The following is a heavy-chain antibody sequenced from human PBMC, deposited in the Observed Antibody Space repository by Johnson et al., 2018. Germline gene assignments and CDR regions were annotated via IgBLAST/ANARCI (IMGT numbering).Heavy chain of an antibody. CDR2: ISSSSSYI. D-gene: IGHD3-22*01. CDR3: AHGRYYYDPQH. CDR1: GFTFSSYS. V-gene: IGHV3-21*04. J-gene: IGHJ1*01. Sequence: VQLVESGGGLVKXGGSXRLXCAASGFTFSSYSMNWVRQAPGKGLEWVSSISSSSSYIYYADSVKGRFTISRDNAKNSLYLQMNSLRAEDTAVYYCAHGRYYYDPQHWGQGTLVTVSS.